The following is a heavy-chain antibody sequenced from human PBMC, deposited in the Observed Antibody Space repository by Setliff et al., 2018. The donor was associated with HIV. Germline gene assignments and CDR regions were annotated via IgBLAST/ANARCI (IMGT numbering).Heavy chain of an antibody. CDR3: ARRDGYSYGFYFDY. D-gene: IGHD5-18*01. V-gene: IGHV4-4*09. Sequence: LSLTCTVSGGSISSFYWSWIRQPPGKGLEWIGYIYTSGSTNYNPSLKSRVAISVDTSKNQFSLKLSSVTAADTAVYYCARRDGYSYGFYFDYWGQGTLVTVSS. J-gene: IGHJ4*02. CDR1: GGSISSFY. CDR2: IYTSGST.